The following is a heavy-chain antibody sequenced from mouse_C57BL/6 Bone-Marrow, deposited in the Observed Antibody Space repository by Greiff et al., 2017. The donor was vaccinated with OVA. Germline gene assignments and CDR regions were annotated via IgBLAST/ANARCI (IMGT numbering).Heavy chain of an antibody. J-gene: IGHJ4*01. Sequence: EVQLMESGGDLVKPGGSLKLSCAASGFTFSSYGMSWVRQTPDKRLEWVATISSGGSYTYYPDSVKGRFTISIDNAKNTLYLHMSSLKSEDTDLYNCARLVYYAMDYWGQGTSVTVSS. CDR2: ISSGGSYT. CDR3: ARLVYYAMDY. CDR1: GFTFSSYG. V-gene: IGHV5-6*01.